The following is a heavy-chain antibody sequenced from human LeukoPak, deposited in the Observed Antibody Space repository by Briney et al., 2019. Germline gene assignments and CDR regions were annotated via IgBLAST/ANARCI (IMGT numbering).Heavy chain of an antibody. D-gene: IGHD6-13*01. V-gene: IGHV1-18*01. CDR2: ISAYNGNT. Sequence: ASVKVSCKASGYTFTSYGISWVRQAPGQGLEWMGWISAYNGNTNYAQKLQGRVTMTTDTSTSTAYMELRSLRSDDTAVYYCARGVGIAAAGTDYYYYMDVWGKGTTDTVSS. J-gene: IGHJ6*03. CDR1: GYTFTSYG. CDR3: ARGVGIAAAGTDYYYYMDV.